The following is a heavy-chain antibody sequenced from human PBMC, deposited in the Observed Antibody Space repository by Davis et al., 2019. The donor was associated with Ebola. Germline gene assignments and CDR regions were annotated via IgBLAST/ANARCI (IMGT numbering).Heavy chain of an antibody. D-gene: IGHD5-18*01. V-gene: IGHV3-23*01. CDR3: ARRPENGFSPLDS. CDR2: ISVNGKSS. J-gene: IGHJ4*02. CDR1: GFTYTNYA. Sequence: PGGSLRLSCAASGFTYTNYAMSWVRQAPAKGLEWLAAISVNGKSSYYADSVRGRFTISRDNSAATLFLHMNNLTPEDTAFYYCARRPENGFSPLDSWGQGTLVTVSS.